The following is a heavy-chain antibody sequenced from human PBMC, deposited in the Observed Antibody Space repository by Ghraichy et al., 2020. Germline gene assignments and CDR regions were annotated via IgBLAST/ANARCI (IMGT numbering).Heavy chain of an antibody. CDR2: ISSSSSTI. Sequence: GGSLRLSCAASGFTFSSYSMNWVRQAPGKGLEWVSYISSSSSTIYYADSVKGRFTISRDNAKNSLYLQMNSLRDEDTAVYYCARGPYSSGFRTPDAFDIWGQGTMVTVSS. CDR1: GFTFSSYS. D-gene: IGHD6-19*01. V-gene: IGHV3-48*02. CDR3: ARGPYSSGFRTPDAFDI. J-gene: IGHJ3*02.